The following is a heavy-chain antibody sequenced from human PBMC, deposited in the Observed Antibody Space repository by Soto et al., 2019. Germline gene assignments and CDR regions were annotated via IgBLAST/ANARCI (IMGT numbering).Heavy chain of an antibody. CDR3: ARVPRLNRSPGSSGAFDY. CDR1: GYTFTSYY. Sequence: QVQLVQSGAEVKKPGASVKVSCKASGYTFTSYYMHWVRQAPGQGLEWMGIINPSGGSTSYAQKIQGRGTMTRDTSTSTVYMELSSLISEDTAVYYCARVPRLNRSPGSSGAFDYWGQGTLVTVSS. J-gene: IGHJ4*02. D-gene: IGHD2-15*01. CDR2: INPSGGST. V-gene: IGHV1-46*01.